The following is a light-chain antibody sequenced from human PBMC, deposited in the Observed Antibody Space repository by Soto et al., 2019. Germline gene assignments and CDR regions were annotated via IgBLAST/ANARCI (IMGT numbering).Light chain of an antibody. CDR1: QGITND. CDR3: QQYNSYWT. Sequence: DIQMTQSPSSLSAYVGDRVTITCRASQGITNDLGWYQQKPGKAPKRLIYKASSLESGVPSRFSGSGSGTEFTLTISSLQPDDFATYYCQQYNSYWTFGQGTKVDIK. V-gene: IGKV1-17*01. J-gene: IGKJ1*01. CDR2: KAS.